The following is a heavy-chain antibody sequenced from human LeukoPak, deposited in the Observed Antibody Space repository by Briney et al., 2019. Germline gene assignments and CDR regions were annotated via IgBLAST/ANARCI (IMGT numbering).Heavy chain of an antibody. J-gene: IGHJ4*02. CDR2: VNTSGGST. CDR3: ARSSSGYMDY. D-gene: IGHD3-22*01. Sequence: ASVKVSCKASGYTFTSYYMHWVRQAPGQGLEWMGIVNTSGGSTSYAQKSQGRVTMTRDTSTSTVYMELSSLRSEDTAVYYCARSSSGYMDYWGQGTLVTVSS. CDR1: GYTFTSYY. V-gene: IGHV1-46*01.